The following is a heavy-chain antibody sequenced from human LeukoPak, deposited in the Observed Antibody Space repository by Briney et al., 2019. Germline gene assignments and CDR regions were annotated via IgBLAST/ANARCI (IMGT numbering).Heavy chain of an antibody. V-gene: IGHV3-30*04. Sequence: GGSLRLSCVASGFTFRTSPMHWVRQAPGKGLEWVAVISHDGSKENYADSVKGRFTSSRDNSKSMVYLQMNGLRNEDTAVFYCFSSVWSGDNDWGQGSLVIVSS. CDR3: FSSVWSGDND. CDR1: GFTFRTSP. J-gene: IGHJ4*02. CDR2: ISHDGSKE. D-gene: IGHD5/OR15-5a*01.